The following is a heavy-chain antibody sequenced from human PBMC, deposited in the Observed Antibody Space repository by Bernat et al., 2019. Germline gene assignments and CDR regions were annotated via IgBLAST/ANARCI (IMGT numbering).Heavy chain of an antibody. Sequence: VQLVESGGGVVQPGRSLRLSCAASGFTFSSYGMHWVRQAPGKGLEWVAVISYDGSNKYYADSVKGRFTISRDNSKNTLYLQMNSLRAEDTAVYYCFLLTGDFDYWGQGTLVTVSS. CDR2: ISYDGSNK. V-gene: IGHV3-30*03. D-gene: IGHD7-27*01. J-gene: IGHJ4*02. CDR1: GFTFSSYG. CDR3: FLLTGDFDY.